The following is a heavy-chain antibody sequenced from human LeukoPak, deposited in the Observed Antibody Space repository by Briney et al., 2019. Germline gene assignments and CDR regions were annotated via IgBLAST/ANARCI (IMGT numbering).Heavy chain of an antibody. CDR1: GYTFTSYG. D-gene: IGHD3-16*02. CDR3: ARDLYDYLWGSYRYLDY. Sequence: GASVTVSCKASGYTFTSYGISWVRQAPGQGLEWMGWIIAYNGNTNYAQKLQGRVTMTTDTSTSTAYTELRSLRSDDTAVYYCARDLYDYLWGSYRYLDYWGQGTLVAASS. CDR2: IIAYNGNT. J-gene: IGHJ4*02. V-gene: IGHV1-18*01.